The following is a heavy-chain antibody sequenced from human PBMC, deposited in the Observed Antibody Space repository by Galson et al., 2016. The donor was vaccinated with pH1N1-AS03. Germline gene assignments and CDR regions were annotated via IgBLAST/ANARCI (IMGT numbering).Heavy chain of an antibody. CDR1: GDSVSSNSAA. J-gene: IGHJ4*02. V-gene: IGHV6-1*01. CDR2: TYYRSRWKN. CDR3: AGMQLGALHF. Sequence: CAISGDSVSSNSAAWNWIRLSPSRGLEWLGRTYYRSRWKNDYAVSVKSRIIINPETSKNQFSLQLNSVTPEDTAIYYCAGMQLGALHFWGRGTLVTVSS. D-gene: IGHD1-1*01.